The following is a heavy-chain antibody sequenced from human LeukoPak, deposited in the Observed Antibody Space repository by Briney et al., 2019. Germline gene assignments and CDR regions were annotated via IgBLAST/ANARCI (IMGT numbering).Heavy chain of an antibody. V-gene: IGHV3-74*01. Sequence: PGRSLRLSCAAAGFTFSSDWMHWVRQAPGKGLVWVSRINIDGSSTSYADSVKGRFTISRDNAKNTLYLQMNSLRAEDTAVYYCARGEWNYYDSSGYSDLDYWGQGTLVTVSS. D-gene: IGHD3-22*01. CDR1: GFTFSSDW. CDR2: INIDGSST. CDR3: ARGEWNYYDSSGYSDLDY. J-gene: IGHJ4*02.